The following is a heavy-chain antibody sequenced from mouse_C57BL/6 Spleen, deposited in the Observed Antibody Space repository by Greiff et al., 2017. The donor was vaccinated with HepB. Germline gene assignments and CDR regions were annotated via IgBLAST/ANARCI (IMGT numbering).Heavy chain of an antibody. V-gene: IGHV1-15*01. Sequence: VQGVESGAELVRPGASVTLSCKASGYTFTDYEMHWVKQTPVHGLEWIGAIDPETGGTAYNQKFKGKAILTADKSSSTAYMELRSLTSEDSAVYYCTENSNYYAMDYWGQGTSVTVSS. CDR2: IDPETGGT. J-gene: IGHJ4*01. D-gene: IGHD2-5*01. CDR1: GYTFTDYE. CDR3: TENSNYYAMDY.